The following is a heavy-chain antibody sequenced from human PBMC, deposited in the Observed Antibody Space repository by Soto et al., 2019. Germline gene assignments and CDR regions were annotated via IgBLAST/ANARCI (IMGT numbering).Heavy chain of an antibody. CDR2: INHSRST. V-gene: IGHV4-34*01. CDR3: ARGLPLYRLYV. CDR1: GGFFSEYY. J-gene: IGHJ6*02. Sequence: PSETLSLTCGVYGGFFSEYYWSWIRQPPGKGLEWIGEINHSRSTNYNPSLKSRVTISVDTSKNQFSLKLSSVTAADTAVYYCARGLPLYRLYVRAQRTTVTGS. D-gene: IGHD2-2*02.